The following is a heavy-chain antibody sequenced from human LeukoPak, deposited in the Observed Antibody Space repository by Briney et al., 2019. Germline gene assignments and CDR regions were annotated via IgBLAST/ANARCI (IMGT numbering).Heavy chain of an antibody. CDR1: GFTFSNYW. V-gene: IGHV3-7*03. J-gene: IGHJ4*02. CDR3: ARLYDSSGYYRGHFDY. Sequence: GGSLRLSCAASGFTFSNYWMTWVRQAPGKGLEWVANINQDGSEKYYVDSVKGRFTISRDNAKNSLYLQMNSLRAEDTAVYYCARLYDSSGYYRGHFDYWGQGTLVTVSS. CDR2: INQDGSEK. D-gene: IGHD3-22*01.